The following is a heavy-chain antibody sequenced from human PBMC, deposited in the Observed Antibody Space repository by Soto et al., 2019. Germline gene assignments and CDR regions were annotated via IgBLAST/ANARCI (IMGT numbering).Heavy chain of an antibody. CDR3: ARDSSPGYCSGGSCRTKYFQH. CDR2: IYYSGST. D-gene: IGHD2-15*01. J-gene: IGHJ1*01. V-gene: IGHV4-31*03. CDR1: GGSISSGGYY. Sequence: SETLSLTCTVSGGSISSGGYYWSGIRQHPGKGLEWIGYIYYSGSTYYNPSLKSRVTISVDTSKNQFSLKLSSVTAADTAVYYCARDSSPGYCSGGSCRTKYFQHWGQGTLVTVSS.